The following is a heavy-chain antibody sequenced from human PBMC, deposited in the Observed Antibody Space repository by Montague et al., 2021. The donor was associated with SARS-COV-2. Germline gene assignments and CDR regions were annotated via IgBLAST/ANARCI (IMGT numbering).Heavy chain of an antibody. V-gene: IGHV4-4*07. CDR3: GRGVVAATPVVDC. D-gene: IGHD2-15*01. J-gene: IGHJ4*02. CDR1: GDSISSFY. Sequence: SETLSLTCTVSGDSISSFYWNWIRQPAGKGLEWIGRIYASGGTNYNPSLKSRVTMSVDTSKNQFSLKLNSVTAADTAVYYCGRGVVAATPVVDCWGRGTLVTVSS. CDR2: IYASGGT.